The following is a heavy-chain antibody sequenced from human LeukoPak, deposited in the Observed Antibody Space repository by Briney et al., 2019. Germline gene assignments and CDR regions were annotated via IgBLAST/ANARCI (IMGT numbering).Heavy chain of an antibody. CDR2: INHSGST. CDR1: GGSFSDYY. V-gene: IGHV4-34*01. Sequence: SETLSLICAVYGGSFSDYYWSWIRQPPGKGLEWIGEINHSGSTNYNPSLKSRVTISMDTSKNQFSLKLSSVTAADTAVYYCARAGFGLAPHRGTPFDYWGQGTLVTVSS. CDR3: ARAGFGLAPHRGTPFDY. D-gene: IGHD3-10*01. J-gene: IGHJ4*02.